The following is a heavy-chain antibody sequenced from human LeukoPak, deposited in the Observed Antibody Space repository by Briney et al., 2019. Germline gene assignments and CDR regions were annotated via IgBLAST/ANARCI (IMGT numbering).Heavy chain of an antibody. D-gene: IGHD6-13*01. CDR3: AGQLARSHFDY. Sequence: SETLSLTCAVYGGSFSGYYWSWIRRPPGKGLEWIGEINHSGSTNYNPSLKSRVTISVDTSKNQFSLKLSSVTAADTAVYYCAGQLARSHFDYWGQGTLVTVSS. J-gene: IGHJ4*02. V-gene: IGHV4-34*01. CDR1: GGSFSGYY. CDR2: INHSGST.